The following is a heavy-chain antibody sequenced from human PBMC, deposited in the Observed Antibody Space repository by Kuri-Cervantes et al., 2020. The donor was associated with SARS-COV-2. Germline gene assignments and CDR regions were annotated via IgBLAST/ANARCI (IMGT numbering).Heavy chain of an antibody. J-gene: IGHJ2*01. CDR2: IYYSGST. CDR1: GGSISSYY. D-gene: IGHD3-22*01. CDR3: ARGFSAVVVAHWYFDL. V-gene: IGHV4-59*12. Sequence: GSLRLSCTVSGGSISSYYWSWIRQPPGKGLEWIGYIYYSGSTNYNPSLKSRVTISVDTSKNQFSLKLSSVTAVDTAVYYCARGFSAVVVAHWYFDLWGRGTLVTVSS.